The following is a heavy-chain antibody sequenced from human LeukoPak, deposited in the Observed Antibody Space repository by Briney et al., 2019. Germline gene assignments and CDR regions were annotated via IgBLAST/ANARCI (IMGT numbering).Heavy chain of an antibody. Sequence: SVKVSCKASGGTFSSYAINWVRQAPGQGLEWMGGIIPMFGSVNYAQKFQGRVTITTDESTDTAYMELSSLRSEDTALYYCARDASWTGYRFDYWGQGPLVTVSS. V-gene: IGHV1-69*05. CDR3: ARDASWTGYRFDY. CDR2: IIPMFGSV. J-gene: IGHJ4*02. D-gene: IGHD3/OR15-3a*01. CDR1: GGTFSSYA.